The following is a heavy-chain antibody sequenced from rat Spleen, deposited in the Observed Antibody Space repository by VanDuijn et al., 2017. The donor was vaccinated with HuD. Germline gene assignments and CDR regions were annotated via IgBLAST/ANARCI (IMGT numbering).Heavy chain of an antibody. CDR3: ASQILRRVGYYFDY. D-gene: IGHD1-11*01. Sequence: EVQLVESGGVLVQPGRSMKLSCAASGFTFSNYYMAWVCQTPAKGLEWVASISSGGDYTYYRDSVKGRFTISRDNAKSTLYLQMDSLRSEDTATYYCASQILRRVGYYFDYWGQGTLVTVSS. CDR2: ISSGGDYT. CDR1: GFTFSNYY. J-gene: IGHJ3*01. V-gene: IGHV5-25*01.